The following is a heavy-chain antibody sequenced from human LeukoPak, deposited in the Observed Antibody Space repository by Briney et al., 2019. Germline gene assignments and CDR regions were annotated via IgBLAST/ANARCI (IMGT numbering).Heavy chain of an antibody. CDR3: AREGFGSGTNLEVGYFDY. D-gene: IGHD3-10*01. CDR2: ISTGGDT. V-gene: IGHV1-3*04. Sequence: ASVKVSCKASGYTFTNYAMHWVRQAPGQRLEWMGWISTGGDTAYSQRFQGRVTIISDTSASTAYMDLSNLRSGDTAVYYCAREGFGSGTNLEVGYFDYWGQGSLVTVSS. J-gene: IGHJ4*02. CDR1: GYTFTNYA.